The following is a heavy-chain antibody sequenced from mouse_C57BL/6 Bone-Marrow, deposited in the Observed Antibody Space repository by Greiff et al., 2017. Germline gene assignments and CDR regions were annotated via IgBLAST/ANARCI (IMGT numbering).Heavy chain of an antibody. CDR3: ARSDYYGSIPDARDY. J-gene: IGHJ4*01. CDR1: GYTFTSYW. D-gene: IGHD1-1*01. Sequence: QVQLQQPGAELVRPGTSVKLSCKASGYTFTSYWMHWVKQRPGQGLEWIGVIDPSDSYTNYNQKFKGKATLTVDTSSSTAYMQLSSLTSEDAAVYYCARSDYYGSIPDARDYWGQGTSVTVSS. V-gene: IGHV1-59*01. CDR2: IDPSDSYT.